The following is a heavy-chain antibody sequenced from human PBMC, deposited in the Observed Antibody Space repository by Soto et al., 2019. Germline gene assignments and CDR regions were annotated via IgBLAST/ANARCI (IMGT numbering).Heavy chain of an antibody. CDR3: ARGLIYDSSGYYFDY. CDR1: GYTFTSQY. J-gene: IGHJ4*02. V-gene: IGHV1-46*01. CDR2: IIPSGGST. D-gene: IGHD3-22*01. Sequence: GGSVEVSRKASGYTFTSQYMHLVRQAPGQGLEWMGIIIPSGGSTRYAQKFQGRVTMTRDTSTSTVYMELSSLRSEDTAVYYCARGLIYDSSGYYFDYWGQGTLVTVSS.